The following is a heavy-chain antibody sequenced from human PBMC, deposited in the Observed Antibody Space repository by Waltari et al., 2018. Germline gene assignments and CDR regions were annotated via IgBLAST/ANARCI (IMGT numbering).Heavy chain of an antibody. Sequence: EVQLLESGGGLVQPGGSLRLSCAASGFTFSTYGMSWVRQGPGKGPEWVSAISGGSDYIYYADSVRGRFTISRDNSKNTLYLQMSSLKAEDTAVYYCAKGGVVTAWDEYWGQGTLVTVSS. J-gene: IGHJ4*02. V-gene: IGHV3-23*01. CDR1: GFTFSTYG. CDR3: AKGGVVTAWDEY. CDR2: ISGGSDYI. D-gene: IGHD2-21*02.